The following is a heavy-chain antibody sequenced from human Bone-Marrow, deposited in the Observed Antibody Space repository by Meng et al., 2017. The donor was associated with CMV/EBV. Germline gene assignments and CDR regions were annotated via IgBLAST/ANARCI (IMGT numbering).Heavy chain of an antibody. CDR3: ARALVVVPAAPDY. CDR1: GHTFTSYY. V-gene: IGHV1-46*01. Sequence: ASVKVSCKASGHTFTSYYMHWVRQAPGQGLEWMGIINPSGGSTSYTQKFQGRVTMTRDTSTSTVYMELSSLRSEDTAVYYCARALVVVPAAPDYWGQGTLVTVSS. D-gene: IGHD2-2*01. CDR2: INPSGGST. J-gene: IGHJ4*02.